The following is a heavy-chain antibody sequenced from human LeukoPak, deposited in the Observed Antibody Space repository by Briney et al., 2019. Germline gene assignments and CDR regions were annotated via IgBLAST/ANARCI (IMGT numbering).Heavy chain of an antibody. V-gene: IGHV4-39*01. Sequence: SETLSLTCTVSGGSISSSSYYWGWIRQPPGNGLEWIGSIYYSGSTYYNPSLKSRVTISVDTSKNQFSLKLSSVTAADTAVYYCARQGDGGYGFGNFDSWGQGTLVTVSS. D-gene: IGHD5-18*01. J-gene: IGHJ4*02. CDR3: ARQGDGGYGFGNFDS. CDR2: IYYSGST. CDR1: GGSISSSSYY.